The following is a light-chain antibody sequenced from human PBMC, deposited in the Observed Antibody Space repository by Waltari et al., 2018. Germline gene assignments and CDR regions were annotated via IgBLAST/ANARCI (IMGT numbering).Light chain of an antibody. J-gene: IGLJ3*02. V-gene: IGLV3-21*04. Sequence: SYVLTQPPSVSVAPGKTARITCGGNHSGSKMVAWYQQKPGQAPVLVIYYDSDRPSGIPERFSGSNSGNTATLTISRVEAGDEADYYCQVWDSSSDHRVFGGGTKLTVL. CDR2: YDS. CDR3: QVWDSSSDHRV. CDR1: HSGSKM.